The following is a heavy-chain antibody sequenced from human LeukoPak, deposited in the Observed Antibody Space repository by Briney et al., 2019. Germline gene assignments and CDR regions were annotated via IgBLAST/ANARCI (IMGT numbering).Heavy chain of an antibody. CDR1: GYTFTSYG. Sequence: ASVKVSCKASGYTFTSYGISWVRQAPGQGLEWMGWISAYNGNTHYAQRFQGRVTMTTDTSTGTAYMDLRSLRSDDTAVYYCARDGAYGGVYGMDVWGQGTTVTVSS. J-gene: IGHJ6*02. D-gene: IGHD4-23*01. V-gene: IGHV1-18*01. CDR2: ISAYNGNT. CDR3: ARDGAYGGVYGMDV.